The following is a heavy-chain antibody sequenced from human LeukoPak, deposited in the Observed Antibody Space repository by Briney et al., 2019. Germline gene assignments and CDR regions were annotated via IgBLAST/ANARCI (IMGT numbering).Heavy chain of an antibody. V-gene: IGHV4-39*01. D-gene: IGHD6-13*01. CDR1: GGSISSYY. Sequence: SETLSLTCTVSGGSISSYYWGWIRQPPGKGLEWIGSIFYSGSTYYNPSLKSRVTISVDTSKNQFSLKLSSVTAADTAVYYCARVSYSSSSNWFDPWGQGTLVTVPS. J-gene: IGHJ5*02. CDR2: IFYSGST. CDR3: ARVSYSSSSNWFDP.